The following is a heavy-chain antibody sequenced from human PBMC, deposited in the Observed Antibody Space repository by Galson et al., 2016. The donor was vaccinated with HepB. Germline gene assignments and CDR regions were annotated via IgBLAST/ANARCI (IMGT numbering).Heavy chain of an antibody. J-gene: IGHJ1*01. CDR3: ASHYYDPSSYLRGDEYFQY. D-gene: IGHD3-22*01. V-gene: IGHV3-30*03. CDR1: GFTFSFYG. Sequence: SLRLSCAASGFTFSFYGMHWVRQSPGKGLEWVAFISYDGSDIYYKDSMKGRFTISRDNSRNTLYLQMNSLRAEDTAVYYCASHYYDPSSYLRGDEYFQYWGQGTLVTVYS. CDR2: ISYDGSDI.